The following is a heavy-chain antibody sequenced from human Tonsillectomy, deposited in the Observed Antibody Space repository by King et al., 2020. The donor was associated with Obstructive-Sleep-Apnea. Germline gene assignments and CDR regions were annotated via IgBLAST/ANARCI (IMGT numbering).Heavy chain of an antibody. Sequence: QLQESGPGLVKPSETLSLTCTVSGGSISSGSYYWGWMRQPPGKGLEWIGSIYYSESTYYNPSLKSRVTISLDTSKNQFSLKLSSVTAADTAVYYCVRDSRYGEYADDFDYWGQGTLVTVSS. CDR2: IYYSEST. V-gene: IGHV4-39*07. J-gene: IGHJ4*02. CDR1: GGSISSGSYY. D-gene: IGHD4-17*01. CDR3: VRDSRYGEYADDFDY.